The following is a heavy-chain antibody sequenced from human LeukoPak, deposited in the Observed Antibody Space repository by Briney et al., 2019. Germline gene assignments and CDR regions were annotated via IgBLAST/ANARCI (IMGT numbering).Heavy chain of an antibody. V-gene: IGHV4-59*01. CDR1: GGSISSYY. CDR2: IYYSGST. CDR3: ARGFSAYYYDSSGYYCDY. J-gene: IGHJ4*02. Sequence: SETPSLTCTVSGGSISSYYWSWIRQPPGKGLEWIGYIYYSGSTNYNPSLKSRVTISVDTSKNQFSLKLSSVTAADTAVYYCARGFSAYYYDSSGYYCDYWGQGTLVTVSS. D-gene: IGHD3-22*01.